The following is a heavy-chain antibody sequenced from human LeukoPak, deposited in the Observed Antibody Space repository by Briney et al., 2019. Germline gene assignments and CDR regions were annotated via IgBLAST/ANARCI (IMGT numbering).Heavy chain of an antibody. Sequence: GASLKVSCKASAYTSTTYAISCVRQAPGQGLEWMGWINAYNGNTNYANKLQGRVTISTDTSTSTPYMELRSLRSDDTVVYYCARGYYDSSGYAPYYYYYYYMDVWGKGTTVTVSS. V-gene: IGHV1-18*01. CDR1: AYTSTTYA. D-gene: IGHD3-22*01. CDR2: INAYNGNT. J-gene: IGHJ6*03. CDR3: ARGYYDSSGYAPYYYYYYYMDV.